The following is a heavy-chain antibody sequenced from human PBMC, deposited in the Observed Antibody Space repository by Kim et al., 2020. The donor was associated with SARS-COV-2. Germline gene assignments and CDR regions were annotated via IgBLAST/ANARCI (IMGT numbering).Heavy chain of an antibody. D-gene: IGHD6-19*01. V-gene: IGHV1-2*06. CDR2: INPNSGDT. Sequence: ASVKVSCEASGYILTGYYMHWVRQAPGQGLEWMGRINPNSGDTTYAQKFRGRVTMTRDTSISTAYVELSSLGSDDTALYYCARDLRAVSATGYGLDVWGQGTTVTVSS. CDR1: GYILTGYY. CDR3: ARDLRAVSATGYGLDV. J-gene: IGHJ6*02.